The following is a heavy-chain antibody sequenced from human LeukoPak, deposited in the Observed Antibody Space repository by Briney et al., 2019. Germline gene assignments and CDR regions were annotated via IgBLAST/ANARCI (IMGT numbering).Heavy chain of an antibody. D-gene: IGHD1-20*01. Sequence: PGGSLRLSCAASGFTFSSYAMSWVRQAPGKGLEWVANIKQDGSEKYYVDSVKGRFTISRDNAKNSLYLQMNSLRAEDTAVYYCARTVPYNWNSKFRYFDYWGQGTLVTVSS. CDR1: GFTFSSYA. J-gene: IGHJ4*02. V-gene: IGHV3-7*01. CDR3: ARTVPYNWNSKFRYFDY. CDR2: IKQDGSEK.